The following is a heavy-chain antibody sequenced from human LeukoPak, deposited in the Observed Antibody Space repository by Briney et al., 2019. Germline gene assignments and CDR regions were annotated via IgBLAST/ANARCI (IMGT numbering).Heavy chain of an antibody. CDR1: GFTVSSNY. CDR2: ISYDGSKK. J-gene: IGHJ4*02. Sequence: GGSLRLSCAASGFTVSSNYMSWVRQAPGKGLEWVAIISYDGSKKYYADSVKGRFTISRDNSKNTLYLQMNSLRAEDTAVYYCARSAAAGRIVATFAYWGQGTLVIVSS. V-gene: IGHV3-30*03. CDR3: ARSAAAGRIVATFAY. D-gene: IGHD5-12*01.